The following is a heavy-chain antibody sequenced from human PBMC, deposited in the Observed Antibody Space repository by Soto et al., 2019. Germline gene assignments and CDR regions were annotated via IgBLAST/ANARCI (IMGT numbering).Heavy chain of an antibody. CDR2: IYHSGST. Sequence: PSETPSHTCAVSGGSISSGGYSWSWIRQPPGKGLEWIGYIYHSGSTYYNPSLKSRVTISVDRSKNQFSLKLSSVTAADTAVYYCARVPDRWGQGTLVTVSS. J-gene: IGHJ5*02. CDR1: GGSISSGGYS. V-gene: IGHV4-30-2*01. D-gene: IGHD2-2*01. CDR3: ARVPDR.